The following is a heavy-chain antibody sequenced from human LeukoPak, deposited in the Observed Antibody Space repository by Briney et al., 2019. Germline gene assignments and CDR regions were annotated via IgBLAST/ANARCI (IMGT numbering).Heavy chain of an antibody. Sequence: PSETLSLTCTVSGDSISSSVYYWTWLRQTPGTELEWIGTMYYTGSTYYSPSLKSRVTISVDTSLNQFSLKLTSVTAADTAVYYCASPGNHYHYMDVWGKGTTVTVSS. D-gene: IGHD1-14*01. CDR2: MYYTGST. CDR3: ASPGNHYHYMDV. V-gene: IGHV4-39*07. CDR1: GDSISSSVYY. J-gene: IGHJ6*03.